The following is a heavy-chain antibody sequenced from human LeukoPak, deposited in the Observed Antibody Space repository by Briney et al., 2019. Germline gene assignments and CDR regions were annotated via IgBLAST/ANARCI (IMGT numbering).Heavy chain of an antibody. D-gene: IGHD1-26*01. J-gene: IGHJ5*02. V-gene: IGHV5-51*01. Sequence: GESLKISCKGSGYSFTSCWIGWVRQMPGKGLEWMGIIYPGDSDTRYSPSFQGQVTISADKSISTAYLQWGSLKASDTAMYYCARVYSGSYYWFDPWGQGTLVTVSS. CDR1: GYSFTSCW. CDR2: IYPGDSDT. CDR3: ARVYSGSYYWFDP.